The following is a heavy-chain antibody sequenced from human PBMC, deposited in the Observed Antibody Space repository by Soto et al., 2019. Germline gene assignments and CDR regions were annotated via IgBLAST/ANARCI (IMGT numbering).Heavy chain of an antibody. D-gene: IGHD6-13*01. J-gene: IGHJ2*01. CDR3: ARIIAAAGGRRYFDL. V-gene: IGHV3-11*05. Sequence: QVQLVESGGGLVKPGGSLRLSCAASGFTFSDYYMSWIRQAPGKGLAWVSYINSSSSYTNYADSVKGRFTISRDNAKISLYLVMNSLRAEDTAVYYCARIIAAAGGRRYFDLWGRGTLVTVSS. CDR2: INSSSSYT. CDR1: GFTFSDYY.